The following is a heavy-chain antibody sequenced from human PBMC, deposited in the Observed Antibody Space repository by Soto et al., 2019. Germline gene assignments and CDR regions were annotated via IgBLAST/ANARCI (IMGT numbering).Heavy chain of an antibody. CDR2: IIPLFGTT. V-gene: IGHV1-69*01. CDR3: AAELGFGKLSVV. J-gene: IGHJ6*02. CDR1: GDTFKNCV. D-gene: IGHD3-10*01. Sequence: QVQVVQSGVEVRRPGSSVKVSCKASGDTFKNCVIICVRQAPGQGLEWMGGIIPLFGTTDFAQRFQGRLTITTDESTTTAYMELSRLRSEDTATYYCAAELGFGKLSVVWGQGTTVSVSS.